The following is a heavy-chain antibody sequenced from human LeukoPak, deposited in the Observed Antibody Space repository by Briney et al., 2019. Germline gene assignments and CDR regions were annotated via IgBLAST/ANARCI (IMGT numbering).Heavy chain of an antibody. CDR3: ARDASSSWYPFDY. CDR2: ISSSGSTI. Sequence: PGGSLRLSCAASGFTLSSYEMNWVRQAPGKGLEWVSYISSSGSTIYYADSVKGRFTISRDNAKNSLYLQMNSLRAEDTAVYYCARDASSSWYPFDYWGQGTLVTVSS. J-gene: IGHJ4*02. CDR1: GFTLSSYE. V-gene: IGHV3-48*03. D-gene: IGHD6-13*01.